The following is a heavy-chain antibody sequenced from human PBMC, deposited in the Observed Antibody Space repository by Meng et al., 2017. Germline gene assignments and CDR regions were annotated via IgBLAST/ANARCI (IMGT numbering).Heavy chain of an antibody. J-gene: IGHJ4*02. CDR1: GYTFTSYY. D-gene: IGHD4-17*01. Sequence: QVQLVQSGAEVKKPGASVTVSCKASGYTFTSYYMHWVRQAPGQGLEWMGIINPSGGSTSYAQKFQGRVTMTRDTSTSTVYMELSSLRSEDTAVYYCARSIYGDYVWAGFDYWGQGTLVTVCS. CDR2: INPSGGST. V-gene: IGHV1-46*01. CDR3: ARSIYGDYVWAGFDY.